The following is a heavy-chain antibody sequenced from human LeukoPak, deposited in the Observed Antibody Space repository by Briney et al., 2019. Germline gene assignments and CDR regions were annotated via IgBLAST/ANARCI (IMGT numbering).Heavy chain of an antibody. Sequence: PSETLSLTCTVSGVSISNSRYYWGWIRQTPGKGLEWIGSVSYNGSTYYTPSLKSRVTISVDTSKNQFSLKVTSVTAADTAVYYCAREDIHWGQGILVTVSS. CDR1: GVSISNSRYY. V-gene: IGHV4-39*02. CDR3: AREDIH. D-gene: IGHD2-15*01. J-gene: IGHJ4*02. CDR2: VSYNGST.